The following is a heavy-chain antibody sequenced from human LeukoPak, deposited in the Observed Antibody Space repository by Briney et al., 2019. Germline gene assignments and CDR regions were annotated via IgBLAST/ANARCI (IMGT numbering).Heavy chain of an antibody. Sequence: GGSLRLSCAASGFTFSSNGMQWVRQAPGKGLEWVALIWYDGSKKYYADSVKGRFTISRDNSENTLYLQLNGLRAEDTAIYYCARLQGVSTFDYWGQGTLVTVSS. CDR3: ARLQGVSTFDY. V-gene: IGHV3-33*01. J-gene: IGHJ4*02. D-gene: IGHD5/OR15-5a*01. CDR1: GFTFSSNG. CDR2: IWYDGSKK.